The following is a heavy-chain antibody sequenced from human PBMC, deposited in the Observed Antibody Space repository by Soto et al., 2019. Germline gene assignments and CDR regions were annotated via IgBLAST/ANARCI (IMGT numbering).Heavy chain of an antibody. CDR3: ARHSQLWPTPDAFDI. J-gene: IGHJ3*02. D-gene: IGHD3-10*01. Sequence: PSETLSLTCTVSGGSISSSSYDWGWIRQPPGKGLEWIGSIYYSGSTYYNPSLKSRVTISVDTSKNQFSLKLSSVTAADTAVYYCARHSQLWPTPDAFDIWGQGTMVTVSS. CDR1: GGSISSSSYD. CDR2: IYYSGST. V-gene: IGHV4-39*01.